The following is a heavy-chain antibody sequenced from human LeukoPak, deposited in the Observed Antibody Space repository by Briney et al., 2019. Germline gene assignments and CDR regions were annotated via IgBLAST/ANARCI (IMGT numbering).Heavy chain of an antibody. CDR1: GFTFSSYG. V-gene: IGHV3-30*18. CDR2: ISYDGSNK. D-gene: IGHD3-22*01. Sequence: GRSLRLSCAASGFTFSSYGMHWVRQAPGKGLEWVAVISYDGSNKYYADSVKGRFTISRDNSKNTLYLQMNSLTAEDTAVYYCAKVGLYYYDSSGYYLKDYYYYGMDVWGQGTTVTVSS. J-gene: IGHJ6*02. CDR3: AKVGLYYYDSSGYYLKDYYYYGMDV.